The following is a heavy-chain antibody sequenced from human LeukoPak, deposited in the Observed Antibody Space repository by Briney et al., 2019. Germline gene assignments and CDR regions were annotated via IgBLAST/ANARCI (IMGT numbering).Heavy chain of an antibody. CDR2: IYYSGGT. CDR3: ASHLPYEPFSEALWRMYRSAFDY. CDR1: GGSISSSSYY. J-gene: IGHJ4*02. Sequence: SETLSLTCTVSGGSISSSSYYWGWIRQPPGKGLEWIGSIYYSGGTYYNPSLKSRVTISVDTSKNQFSLKLSSVTAADTAVYYCASHLPYEPFSEALWRMYRSAFDYWGQGTLVTVSS. V-gene: IGHV4-39*01. D-gene: IGHD3-22*01.